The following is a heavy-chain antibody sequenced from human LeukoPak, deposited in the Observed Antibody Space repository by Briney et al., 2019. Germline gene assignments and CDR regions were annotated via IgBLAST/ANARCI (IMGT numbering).Heavy chain of an antibody. J-gene: IGHJ4*02. CDR2: IIPIFGTA. D-gene: IGHD3-10*01. Sequence: SVRXSCKASGGTFSSYAISWVRQAPGQGLEWMGGIIPIFGTANYAQTVQGRVTITADKSKSTDYMELSSLRSEDTAVYYCXXDXXXXGXXYGSGSYGDFDYWGQGTLVTVSS. CDR3: XXDXXXXGXXYGSGSYGDFDY. CDR1: GGTFSSYA. V-gene: IGHV1-69*06.